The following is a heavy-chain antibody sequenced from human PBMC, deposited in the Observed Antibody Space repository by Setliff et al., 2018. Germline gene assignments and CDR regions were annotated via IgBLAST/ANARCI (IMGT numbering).Heavy chain of an antibody. CDR2: VYYSGYT. CDR3: ARHLLVQGTYHFDY. CDR1: GGSVSSTSHY. V-gene: IGHV4-39*01. D-gene: IGHD3-10*01. Sequence: PSETLSLTCNVSGGSVSSTSHYWGWIRQPPGKGMEWIGSVYYSGYTYYNPSLQSRVTISVDTTKNQFSLKLTSMAAADTAVYFCARHLLVQGTYHFDYWGQGSPVTVSS. J-gene: IGHJ4*02.